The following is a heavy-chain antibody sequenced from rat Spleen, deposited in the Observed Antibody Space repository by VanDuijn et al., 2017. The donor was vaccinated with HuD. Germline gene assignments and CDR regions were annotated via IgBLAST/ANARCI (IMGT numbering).Heavy chain of an antibody. V-gene: IGHV3-3*01. D-gene: IGHD1-10*01. CDR1: VYSITSSYR. J-gene: IGHJ2*01. Sequence: EVQLQESGPGLVKPSQSLSLTCSVTVYSITSSYRWNWIRKFPGNKLEWMGYINSEGTTNYNPSPKSRISITKYTSKNQFFLQVNSVTTEDTATYYCARDNNYKAYWGQGVMVTVSS. CDR3: ARDNNYKAY. CDR2: INSEGTT.